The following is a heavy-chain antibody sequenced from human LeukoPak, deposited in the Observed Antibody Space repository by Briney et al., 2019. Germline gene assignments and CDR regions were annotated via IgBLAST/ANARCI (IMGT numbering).Heavy chain of an antibody. Sequence: SETLSLTCSVSGGSISSSSSYWGWIRQPPGKGLEWIGSIYYSGSSFDNPALKSRVTISVDTSKNQFSLKLSSVTAADTAVYYCARELAGYSFDYWGQGTLVTVSS. V-gene: IGHV4-39*02. D-gene: IGHD1-1*01. CDR1: GGSISSSSSY. J-gene: IGHJ4*02. CDR2: IYYSGSS. CDR3: ARELAGYSFDY.